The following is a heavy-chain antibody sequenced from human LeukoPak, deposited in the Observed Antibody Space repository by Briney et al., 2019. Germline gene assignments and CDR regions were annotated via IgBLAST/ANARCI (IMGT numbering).Heavy chain of an antibody. V-gene: IGHV4-30-4*08. Sequence: SETLSLTCTVSGGSLSSGDYYWSWIRQPPGKGLEWIGYIYYSGSTYYNPSLKSRVTISVDTSKNQFSLKLSSVTAADTAVYYCAGRASYDFWSGYYWVPPHFDYWGQGTLVTVSS. D-gene: IGHD3-3*01. CDR1: GGSLSSGDYY. CDR3: AGRASYDFWSGYYWVPPHFDY. CDR2: IYYSGST. J-gene: IGHJ4*02.